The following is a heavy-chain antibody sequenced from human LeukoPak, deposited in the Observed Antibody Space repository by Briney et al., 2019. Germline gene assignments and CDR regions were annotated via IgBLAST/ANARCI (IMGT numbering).Heavy chain of an antibody. CDR1: GFSFSRYW. D-gene: IGHD3-22*01. Sequence: GGSLRLSCAASGFSFSRYWMSWVRQAPGKGLEWVANIKQDGSEKNYVESVKGRFTISRDNAKNSLYLQTNSLRAEDTAVYYCASRYDSSGYYRLADAFDIWGQGTMVTVSS. CDR2: IKQDGSEK. J-gene: IGHJ3*02. CDR3: ASRYDSSGYYRLADAFDI. V-gene: IGHV3-7*01.